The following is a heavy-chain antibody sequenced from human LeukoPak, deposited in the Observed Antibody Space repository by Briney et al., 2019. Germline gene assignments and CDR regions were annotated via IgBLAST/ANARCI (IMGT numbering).Heavy chain of an antibody. CDR1: GFTLSSYA. CDR3: AKDRGTSVWYLDY. D-gene: IGHD6-19*01. J-gene: IGHJ4*02. Sequence: GRSLRLSCAASGFTLSSYAMHWVRQAPGKGLEWVAVISNDGSNEYYADSVKGRFTISRDNSKNTLNLQMNSLRAEDTAVYYCAKDRGTSVWYLDYWGQGTLVTVSS. V-gene: IGHV3-30*18. CDR2: ISNDGSNE.